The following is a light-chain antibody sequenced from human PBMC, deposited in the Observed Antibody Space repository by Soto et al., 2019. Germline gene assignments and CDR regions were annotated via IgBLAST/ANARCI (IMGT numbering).Light chain of an antibody. CDR1: QSVSSN. V-gene: IGKV3-11*01. CDR3: QQRSNWPIT. J-gene: IGKJ5*01. Sequence: EIVLTQSPATLSLSPGERATLSCRASQSVSSNLAWYQQKPGQAPRLLIYDASTRATGIPARFSGSGSGTDFTLTISSLEPEDFAVYYCQQRSNWPITFGQGTRLEIK. CDR2: DAS.